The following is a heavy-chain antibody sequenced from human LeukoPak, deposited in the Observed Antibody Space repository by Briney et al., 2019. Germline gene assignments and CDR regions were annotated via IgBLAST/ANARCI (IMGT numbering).Heavy chain of an antibody. Sequence: PGGSLRLSCVSSGFIFTNYWMHWVRQVPGKGPVWVGRIDKEGSAAFYAESVKGRFTISRDNVKSTVYLQMNSLTAEDTAVYHCARGGYTGSYDRFDWGQGTLVTVSS. CDR1: GFIFTNYW. D-gene: IGHD1-26*01. CDR2: IDKEGSAA. V-gene: IGHV3-74*01. J-gene: IGHJ4*02. CDR3: ARGGYTGSYDRFD.